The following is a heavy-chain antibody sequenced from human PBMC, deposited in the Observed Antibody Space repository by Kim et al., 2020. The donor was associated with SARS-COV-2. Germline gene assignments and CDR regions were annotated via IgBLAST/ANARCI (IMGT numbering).Heavy chain of an antibody. CDR3: ARGTGTTGTTD. V-gene: IGHV4-59*01. D-gene: IGHD1-1*01. CDR1: GGSISSYY. CDR2: IYYSGST. J-gene: IGHJ4*02. Sequence: SETLYLTCTVSGGSISSYYWSWIRQPPGKGLEWIGYIYYSGSTNYNPSLKSRVTISVDTSKNQFSLKLSSVTAADTAVYYCARGTGTTGTTDWGQGTLVTVSS.